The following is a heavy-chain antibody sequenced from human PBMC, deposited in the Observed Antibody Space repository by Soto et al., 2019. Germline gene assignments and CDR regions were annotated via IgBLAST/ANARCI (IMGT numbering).Heavy chain of an antibody. Sequence: PSETLSLTCTVSGGSISSGGYYWSWIRQHPGKGLEWIGYIYYSGSTYYNPSLKSRVTISVDTSKNQFSLKLSSVTAAGTAVYYCASRPRRGSSSWYYFDYWGQGTLVTVSS. J-gene: IGHJ4*02. D-gene: IGHD6-13*01. CDR3: ASRPRRGSSSWYYFDY. CDR2: IYYSGST. V-gene: IGHV4-31*03. CDR1: GGSISSGGYY.